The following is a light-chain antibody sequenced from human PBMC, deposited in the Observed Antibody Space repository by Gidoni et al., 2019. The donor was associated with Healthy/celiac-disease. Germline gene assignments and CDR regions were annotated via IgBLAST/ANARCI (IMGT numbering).Light chain of an antibody. CDR1: QSVSSY. Sequence: EIVLTQSPATLSLSPGERATLSCRASQSVSSYLAWYQQKPGQAPRLLIYDASNRATGIPARFSGSGSGTDFTLTISSLEPEDFAVYYCQQRSNWPSITFXQXTRLEIK. CDR2: DAS. CDR3: QQRSNWPSIT. V-gene: IGKV3-11*01. J-gene: IGKJ5*01.